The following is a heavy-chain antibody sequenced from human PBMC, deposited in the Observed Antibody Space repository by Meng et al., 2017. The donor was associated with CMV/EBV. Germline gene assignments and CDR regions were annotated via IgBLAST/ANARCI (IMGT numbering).Heavy chain of an antibody. CDR2: INHSGST. CDR3: ARESGGLGDCSSTSCYTSGIDY. D-gene: IGHD2-2*02. V-gene: IGHV4-34*01. Sequence: GSLRLSCAVYGGSFSGYYWSWTRQPPGKGLEWIGEINHSGSTNYNPSLKSRVTISVDTSKNQFSLKLSSVTAADTAVYYCARESGGLGDCSSTSCYTSGIDYWGQGTLVTVSS. J-gene: IGHJ4*02. CDR1: GGSFSGYY.